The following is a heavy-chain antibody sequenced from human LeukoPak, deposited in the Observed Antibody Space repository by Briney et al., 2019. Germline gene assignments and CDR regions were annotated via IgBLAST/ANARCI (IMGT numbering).Heavy chain of an antibody. CDR1: GGSISSYY. CDR3: ATVNRDAFDI. J-gene: IGHJ3*02. V-gene: IGHV4-59*12. D-gene: IGHD4-17*01. Sequence: PSETLSLTCTVSGGSISSYYWSWIRQPPGKGLEWIGYIYYSGSTNYNPSLKSRVTISVDTSKNQFSLKLSSVTAADTAVYYCATVNRDAFDIWGQGTMVTVSS. CDR2: IYYSGST.